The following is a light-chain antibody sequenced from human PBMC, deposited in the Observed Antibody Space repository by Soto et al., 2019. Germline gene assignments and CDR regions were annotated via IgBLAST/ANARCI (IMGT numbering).Light chain of an antibody. Sequence: DIQMTQSPSTLATSVGDRVTITCRASQSISNWVAWYQQKSGQGPKLLLYDATKLAVGVPSRFSGSGYGTEFTLTISSLQSDDFATYYYQQYHTYSYTFGQGTKLEI. J-gene: IGKJ2*01. CDR3: QQYHTYSYT. CDR1: QSISNW. V-gene: IGKV1-5*01. CDR2: DAT.